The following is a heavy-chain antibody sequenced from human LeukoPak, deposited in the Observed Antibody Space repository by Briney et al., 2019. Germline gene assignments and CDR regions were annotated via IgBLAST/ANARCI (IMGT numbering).Heavy chain of an antibody. CDR2: IFYSGST. CDR1: DGSISSSSYY. D-gene: IGHD6-19*01. Sequence: PSETLSLTCTVSDGSISSSSYYWGWIRQPPGKGLEWIGSIFYSGSTYYNPSLKSRVTISVDTSKNQFSLKLSSVTAADTAVYYCASQVIAVTFYLDYWGQGTLVAASS. J-gene: IGHJ4*02. V-gene: IGHV4-39*01. CDR3: ASQVIAVTFYLDY.